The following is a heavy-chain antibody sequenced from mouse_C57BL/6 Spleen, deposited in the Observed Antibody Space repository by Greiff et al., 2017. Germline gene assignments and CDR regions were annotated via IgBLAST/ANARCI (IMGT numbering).Heavy chain of an antibody. J-gene: IGHJ1*03. CDR1: GYTFTSYW. CDR3: ARETVVASRYFDV. D-gene: IGHD1-1*01. V-gene: IGHV1-69*01. CDR2: IDPSDSYT. Sequence: VQLQQPGAELVMPGASVKLSCKASGYTFTSYWMHWVKQRPGQGLEWIGEIDPSDSYTNYNQKFKGKSTLTVDKSSSTAYMQLSSLTSEDSAVYYCARETVVASRYFDVWGTGTTVTVSS.